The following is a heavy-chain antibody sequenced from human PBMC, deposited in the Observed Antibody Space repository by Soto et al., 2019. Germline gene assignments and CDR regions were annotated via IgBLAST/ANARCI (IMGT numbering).Heavy chain of an antibody. Sequence: GASVKVSCKASGYTFTSYGISWVRQAPGQGLEWMGWISAYNGNTNYAQKLQGRVTMTTDTSTSTAYMELRSLRSDDTAVYYCARETPRNQDIWGSPSPFDPWGQGTLVTVSS. D-gene: IGHD3-16*01. CDR3: ARETPRNQDIWGSPSPFDP. CDR1: GYTFTSYG. V-gene: IGHV1-18*01. CDR2: ISAYNGNT. J-gene: IGHJ5*02.